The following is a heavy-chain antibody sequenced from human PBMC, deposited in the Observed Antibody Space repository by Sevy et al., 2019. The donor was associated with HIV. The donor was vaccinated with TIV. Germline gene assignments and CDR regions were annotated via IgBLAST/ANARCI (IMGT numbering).Heavy chain of an antibody. V-gene: IGHV4-31*03. CDR2: ISNSGST. CDR1: GGSISRGDYY. D-gene: IGHD2-15*01. Sequence: KQSQTLSLTCTVSGGSISRGDYYWSWICQHPGKGLEWIGYISNSGSTYYNPSLKSRVTISVDTSKNQFSLKLSSVTAADTAVYYCAREDRDIVYGMDVWGQGTTVTVSS. J-gene: IGHJ6*02. CDR3: AREDRDIVYGMDV.